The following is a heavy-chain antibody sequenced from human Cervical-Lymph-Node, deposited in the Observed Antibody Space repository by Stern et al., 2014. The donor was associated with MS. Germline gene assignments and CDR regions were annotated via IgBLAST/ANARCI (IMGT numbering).Heavy chain of an antibody. J-gene: IGHJ6*02. Sequence: EVQLVESGGGLVKPGGSLLLSCAASGFPFSSHSMNWVRQAPGKGLEWGSSISSVGSFYAESVQGRFTISRDNAKDSLFLQMNSLRVDDTAVYYCAREPQGGAWYYGMDVWGQGTTVTVSS. D-gene: IGHD1-26*01. CDR2: ISSVGS. V-gene: IGHV3-21*06. CDR1: GFPFSSHS. CDR3: AREPQGGAWYYGMDV.